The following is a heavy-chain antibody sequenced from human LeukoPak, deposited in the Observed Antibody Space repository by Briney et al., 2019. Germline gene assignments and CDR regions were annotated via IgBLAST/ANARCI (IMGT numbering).Heavy chain of an antibody. CDR3: AGTITQYNWFDP. Sequence: SQTLSLTCTVSGGSISSGGYSWSWIRQPPGKGLEWIGYIYHSGSTYYNPSLKSRVTISVDRSKNQFSLKLSSVTAADTAVYYCAGTITQYNWFDPWGQGTLVTVSS. CDR2: IYHSGST. D-gene: IGHD1-1*01. J-gene: IGHJ5*02. V-gene: IGHV4-30-2*01. CDR1: GGSISSGGYS.